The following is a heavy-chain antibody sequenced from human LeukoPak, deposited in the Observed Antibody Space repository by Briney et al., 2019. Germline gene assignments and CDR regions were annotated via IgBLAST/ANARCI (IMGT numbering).Heavy chain of an antibody. CDR1: GFTFSSYA. CDR3: AKFFIAAADYYYGMDV. J-gene: IGHJ6*02. CDR2: ISGSGGST. Sequence: GSLRLSCAASGFTFSSYAMSWVRQAPGKGLEWVSAISGSGGSTYYADSVKGRFTISRDNSKNTLYLQMNSLRAEDTAVYYCAKFFIAAADYYYGMDVWGQGTTVTVSS. D-gene: IGHD6-13*01. V-gene: IGHV3-23*01.